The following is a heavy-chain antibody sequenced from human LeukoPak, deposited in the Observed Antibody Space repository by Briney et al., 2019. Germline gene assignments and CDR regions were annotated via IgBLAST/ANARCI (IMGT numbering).Heavy chain of an antibody. CDR1: GYSISSGYY. Sequence: SETLSLTCTVSGYSISSGYYWGWIQQPPGKGLEWIGSVYHSGSTYYNPSLKSRVTISVDTSKNQSSLKLSSVTAADTAVYYCARQLLQYSSSWYAPAKHNWFGPWGQGTLVTVSS. D-gene: IGHD6-13*01. CDR3: ARQLLQYSSSWYAPAKHNWFGP. V-gene: IGHV4-38-2*02. J-gene: IGHJ5*02. CDR2: VYHSGST.